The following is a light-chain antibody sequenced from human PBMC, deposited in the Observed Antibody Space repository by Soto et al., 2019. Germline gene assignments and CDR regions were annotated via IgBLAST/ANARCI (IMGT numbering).Light chain of an antibody. V-gene: IGKV3-11*01. CDR3: QQRSNWPALT. CDR2: EAS. CDR1: QIVSSY. J-gene: IGKJ4*01. Sequence: EIVLTQSPATLSLSPGERATLSCRASQIVSSYLAWYQEKPGQAPRLLIYEASNRATGIPARFSGSGSGTDFTLTISSLAPEDFAVYCCQQRSNWPALTFGGGTKVDIK.